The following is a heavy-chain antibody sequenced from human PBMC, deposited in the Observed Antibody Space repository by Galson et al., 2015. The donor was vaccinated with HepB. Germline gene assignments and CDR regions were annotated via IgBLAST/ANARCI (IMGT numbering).Heavy chain of an antibody. J-gene: IGHJ2*01. Sequence: SVKVSCKASGYTFTGYYMHWVRQAPGQGLEWMGRINPNSGGTNYAQKFQGRVTMTRDTSISTAYMELSRLRSDDTAVYYCARAYSFYWYFDLWGRGTLVTVSS. V-gene: IGHV1-2*06. D-gene: IGHD5-18*01. CDR2: INPNSGGT. CDR1: GYTFTGYY. CDR3: ARAYSFYWYFDL.